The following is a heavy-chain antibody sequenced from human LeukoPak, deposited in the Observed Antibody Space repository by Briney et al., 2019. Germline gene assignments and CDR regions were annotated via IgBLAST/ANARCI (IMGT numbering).Heavy chain of an antibody. D-gene: IGHD1-26*01. CDR1: GFTFSDYY. Sequence: GGSLRLSCAASGFTFSDYYMSWIRQAPGKGLEWVSYISGSGRTIYYADSVKGRFTISRDNAKNSLYLQMNSLRAEDTAVYYCARDPYSGTYGNTYYYYMDVWGKGTTVTISS. J-gene: IGHJ6*03. V-gene: IGHV3-11*01. CDR2: ISGSGRTI. CDR3: ARDPYSGTYGNTYYYYMDV.